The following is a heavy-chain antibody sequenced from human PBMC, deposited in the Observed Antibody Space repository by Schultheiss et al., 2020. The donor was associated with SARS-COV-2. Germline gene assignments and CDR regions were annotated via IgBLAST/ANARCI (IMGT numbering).Heavy chain of an antibody. V-gene: IGHV4-39*02. J-gene: IGHJ4*02. D-gene: IGHD3-22*01. CDR3: ARDAVDYDRSGLDF. CDR1: GDSISSSSHY. CDR2: VYYSGST. Sequence: SETLSLTCTVSGDSISSSSHYWGWIRQPPGRGLEWIGSVYYSGSTYYSPSLKSRVTISVDTSKNQFSLKLSSVTAADTAVYYCARDAVDYDRSGLDFWGQGSLVTVSS.